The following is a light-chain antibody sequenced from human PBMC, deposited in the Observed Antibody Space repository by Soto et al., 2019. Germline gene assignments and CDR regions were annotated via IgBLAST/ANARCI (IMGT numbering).Light chain of an antibody. Sequence: DIHRTQSASSLSASVGDRVTITCRSSQGISIYLNWYQLKXXXAPNLLMYGASYLKRGFPTRFSGSGSGTDFHLPISSLTPEDFAIYYCQKTYTTPQITFGQRTRLEIK. V-gene: IGKV1-39*01. CDR1: QGISIY. J-gene: IGKJ5*01. CDR3: QKTYTTPQIT. CDR2: GAS.